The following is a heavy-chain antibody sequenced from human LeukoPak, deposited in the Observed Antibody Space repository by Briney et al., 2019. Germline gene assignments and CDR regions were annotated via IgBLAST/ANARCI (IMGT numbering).Heavy chain of an antibody. D-gene: IGHD6-13*01. CDR2: ISYDGNNK. J-gene: IGHJ1*01. CDR1: GFTFSSYG. CDR3: AKDPSPLIAAAGRGYFQY. V-gene: IGHV3-30*18. Sequence: GGSLRLSCAASGFTFSSYGMHWVRQAPGKGLEWVAVISYDGNNKYYTDSVKGRFTISRDNSKNTLYLQMNGLGPEDTAVYYCAKDPSPLIAAAGRGYFQYWGQGTLVTVSS.